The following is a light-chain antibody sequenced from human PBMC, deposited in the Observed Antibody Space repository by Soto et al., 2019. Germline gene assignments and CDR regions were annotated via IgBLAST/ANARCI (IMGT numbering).Light chain of an antibody. CDR2: KAS. V-gene: IGKV1-5*03. CDR1: QTIYSW. CDR3: QPYSSYVT. Sequence: DIQMTQSPSSLSASVGDTVTITCRASQTIYSWLAWYQQKPGRPPKVLIYKASTLQSGVPPRFSGSGSGTEFTLTIASLQPDDFATYFCQPYSSYVTFGGGTKVEFK. J-gene: IGKJ4*01.